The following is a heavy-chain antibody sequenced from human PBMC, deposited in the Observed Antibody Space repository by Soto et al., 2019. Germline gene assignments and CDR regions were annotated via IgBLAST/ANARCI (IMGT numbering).Heavy chain of an antibody. V-gene: IGHV3-64D*06. D-gene: IGHD3-3*01. Sequence: PGGSMRLSCSASGFTFSSYAMHWVRQAPGKGLEYVSAISSNGGSTYYADSVKGRFTISRDNSKNTLYLQMSSLRAEDTAVYYCVKDPYYDFWSGYWSTHGMDVWGQGTTVTVSS. CDR2: ISSNGGST. CDR1: GFTFSSYA. J-gene: IGHJ6*02. CDR3: VKDPYYDFWSGYWSTHGMDV.